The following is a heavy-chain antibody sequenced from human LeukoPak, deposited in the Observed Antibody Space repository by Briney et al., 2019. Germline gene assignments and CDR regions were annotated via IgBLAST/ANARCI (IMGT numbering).Heavy chain of an antibody. CDR3: ARDTVTTADWFDP. Sequence: SETLSLTCTVSGGSISRYYWSWLRQPAGKGLEWIGRIYTSGSTNYNPSLKSRVTMSVDTSKNQFSLKLSSLTAADTAVYYCARDTVTTADWFDPWGQGTLATVSS. CDR1: GGSISRYY. CDR2: IYTSGST. D-gene: IGHD4-17*01. V-gene: IGHV4-4*07. J-gene: IGHJ5*02.